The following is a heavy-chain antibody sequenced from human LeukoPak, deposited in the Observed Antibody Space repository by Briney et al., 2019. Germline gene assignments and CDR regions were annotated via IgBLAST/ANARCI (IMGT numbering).Heavy chain of an antibody. V-gene: IGHV3-21*01. CDR1: GFTFSSYS. Sequence: GGTLRLSCAASGFTFSSYSMNWVRQAPGKGLEWVLSISSSSSYIYHADPVKGRFTISRDTTKTSMYLRMTRPTAEALPVYYSARYQYSSETDGWGQGTLVSVS. J-gene: IGHJ4*02. CDR3: ARYQYSSETDG. CDR2: ISSSSSYI. D-gene: IGHD5-18*01.